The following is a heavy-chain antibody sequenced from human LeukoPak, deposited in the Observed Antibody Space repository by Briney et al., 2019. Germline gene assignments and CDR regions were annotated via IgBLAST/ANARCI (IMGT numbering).Heavy chain of an antibody. J-gene: IGHJ4*02. CDR2: MNPNSGNT. V-gene: IGHV1-8*01. CDR3: ARVAVAQYYFDY. CDR1: GYTFTSYD. Sequence: AASVKVSCKASGYTFTSYDINWVRQATGQGLEWMGWMNPNSGNTGYAQKFQGRVTMTTDTSTNTVYVELRSLRSDDTAVYYRARVAVAQYYFDYWGQGTLVTVSS. D-gene: IGHD4-23*01.